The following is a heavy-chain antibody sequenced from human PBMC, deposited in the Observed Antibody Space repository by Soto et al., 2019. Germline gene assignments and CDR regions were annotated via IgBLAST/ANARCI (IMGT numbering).Heavy chain of an antibody. V-gene: IGHV3-15*07. Sequence: GGSLRLSCTASGFTFSNAWMNWVRQAPGKGLEWVGRIKSKTGGGTTDYAAPVKGRFTISRDDSKNTLYLQMNSLKTEDTAVYYCTTGPQQLVGYWGQGTLVTVSS. CDR2: IKSKTGGGTT. J-gene: IGHJ4*02. CDR3: TTGPQQLVGY. D-gene: IGHD6-13*01. CDR1: GFTFSNAW.